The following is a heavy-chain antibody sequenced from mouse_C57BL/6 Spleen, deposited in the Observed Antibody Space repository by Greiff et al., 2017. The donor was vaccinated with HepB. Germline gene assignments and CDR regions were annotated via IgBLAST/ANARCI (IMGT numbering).Heavy chain of an antibody. V-gene: IGHV1-4*01. Sequence: VQLQQSGAELARPGASVKMSCKASGYTFTSYTMHWVNQRPGQGLEWIGYINPSSGYTKYNQKFKDKATLTADKSSSTAYMQLSSLTSEDSAVYYCARGDSSGYNYAMDYWGQGTSVTVSS. D-gene: IGHD3-2*02. J-gene: IGHJ4*01. CDR2: INPSSGYT. CDR1: GYTFTSYT. CDR3: ARGDSSGYNYAMDY.